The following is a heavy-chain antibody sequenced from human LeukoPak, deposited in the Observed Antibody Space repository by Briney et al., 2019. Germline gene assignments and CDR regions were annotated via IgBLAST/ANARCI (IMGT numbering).Heavy chain of an antibody. CDR1: GYTFTVYY. V-gene: IGHV1-2*02. D-gene: IGHD2-2*01. CDR3: ARGAPYCSSTSCYPEAYYYYMDV. J-gene: IGHJ6*03. CDR2: INPNSGGT. Sequence: ASVKVSCKASGYTFTVYYMHWVRQAPGQGLEWMGWINPNSGGTNYAQKFQGRVTMTRDTSISTAYMELRRLRSDDTAVYYCARGAPYCSSTSCYPEAYYYYMDVWGKGTTVTVSS.